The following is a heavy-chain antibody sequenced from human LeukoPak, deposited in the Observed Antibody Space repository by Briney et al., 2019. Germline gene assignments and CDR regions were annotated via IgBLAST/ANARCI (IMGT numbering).Heavy chain of an antibody. CDR1: GGSISTSNYY. D-gene: IGHD6-19*01. J-gene: IGHJ4*02. CDR3: ARDHMVAGTLIDY. CDR2: IFYSGST. Sequence: PSETLSLTCTVSGGSISTSNYYWGWVRQPPGKGLEWIGNIFYSGSTYYSPSLKSRVTISLDTSRNQFSLKLSSVTAADTAVYYCARDHMVAGTLIDYWGQGTLVTVSS. V-gene: IGHV4-39*07.